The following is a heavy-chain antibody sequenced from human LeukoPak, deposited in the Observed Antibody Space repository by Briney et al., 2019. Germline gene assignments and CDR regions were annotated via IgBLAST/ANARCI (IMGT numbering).Heavy chain of an antibody. D-gene: IGHD5-24*01. CDR2: TNYSGNT. Sequence: SETLSLTCTVSGGSISRYSWNWVRQPSGKGLEWIGETNYSGNTKYKPSLKSRVTISEDTSKNQFSLKLSSVTAADTAVYYCARHGNNAFFYFDYWGQGTLVTVSS. V-gene: IGHV4-34*01. CDR3: ARHGNNAFFYFDY. J-gene: IGHJ4*02. CDR1: GGSISRYS.